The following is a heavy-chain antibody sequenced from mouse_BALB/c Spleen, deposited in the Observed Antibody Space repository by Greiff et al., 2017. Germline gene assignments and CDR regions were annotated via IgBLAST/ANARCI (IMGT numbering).Heavy chain of an antibody. CDR2: IYPGDGDT. CDR1: GYAFSSYW. CDR3: ARWGAYYGNYGFAY. V-gene: IGHV1-80*01. Sequence: QVQLQQSGAELVRPGSSVKISCKASGYAFSSYWMNWVKQRPGQGLEWIGQIYPGDGDTNYNGKFKGKATLTADKSSSTAYMQLSSLTSEDSAVYFCARWGAYYGNYGFAYWGQGTLVTVSA. D-gene: IGHD2-10*01. J-gene: IGHJ3*01.